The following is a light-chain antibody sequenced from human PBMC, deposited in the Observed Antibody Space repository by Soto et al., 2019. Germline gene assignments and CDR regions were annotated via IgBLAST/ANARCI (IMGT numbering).Light chain of an antibody. CDR2: VAS. CDR3: VQRTTWPWT. V-gene: IGKV3-11*01. CDR1: QSVSSH. J-gene: IGKJ1*01. Sequence: EIVLTQSPGTLSLSPGERATLSCRASQSVSSHLAWYQQKPGQAPRLLIYVASNRATGIPARFSGSGSGTAFSLTISSLEPEDLAVYHCVQRTTWPWTCGQGSKVEIK.